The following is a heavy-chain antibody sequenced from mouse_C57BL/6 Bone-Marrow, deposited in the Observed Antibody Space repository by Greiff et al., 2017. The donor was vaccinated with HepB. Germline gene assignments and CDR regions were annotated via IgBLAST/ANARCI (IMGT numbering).Heavy chain of an antibody. CDR1: GYSFTGYF. D-gene: IGHD1-1*01. V-gene: IGHV1-20*01. Sequence: EVQLQQSGPELVKPGDSVKISCKASGYSFTGYFMNWVMQSHGKGLEWIGRINPYYGDTFYNQKFKGKATLTVDKSSSTAHMELRSLTSEDSAVYYCARALYYGSPFAYWGQGTLVTVAA. CDR3: ARALYYGSPFAY. CDR2: INPYYGDT. J-gene: IGHJ3*01.